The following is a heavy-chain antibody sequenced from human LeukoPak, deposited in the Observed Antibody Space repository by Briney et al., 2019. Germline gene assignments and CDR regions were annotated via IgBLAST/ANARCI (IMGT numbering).Heavy chain of an antibody. CDR3: AQMYSSGWSVWYFDL. V-gene: IGHV3-23*01. D-gene: IGHD6-19*01. Sequence: TGGSLRLSCAASGFTFSSYAMSWVRQAPGKGLEWVSAISGSGGSTYYADSVKGRFTISRDNSKNTLYLQMNSLRAEDTAVYYCAQMYSSGWSVWYFDLWGRGTLVTVSS. CDR2: ISGSGGST. J-gene: IGHJ2*01. CDR1: GFTFSSYA.